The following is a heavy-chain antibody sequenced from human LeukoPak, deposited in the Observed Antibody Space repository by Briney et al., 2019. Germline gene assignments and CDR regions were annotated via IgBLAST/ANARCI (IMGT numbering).Heavy chain of an antibody. D-gene: IGHD3-22*01. J-gene: IGHJ4*02. CDR3: ARAPGYSYGYPYYYDSSGYSQFDY. CDR1: SGSISSYH. V-gene: IGHV4-59*12. CDR2: ISDSGRT. Sequence: SETLSLTCSVSSGSISSYHWNWIRQPPGKGLEWLGDISDSGRTTYNSSLKSRATISIDMSKNQFSLKLSSVTAADTAVYYCARAPGYSYGYPYYYDSSGYSQFDYWGQGTLVTVSS.